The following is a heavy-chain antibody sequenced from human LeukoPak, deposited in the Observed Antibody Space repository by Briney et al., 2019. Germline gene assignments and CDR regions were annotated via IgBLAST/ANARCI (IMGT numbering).Heavy chain of an antibody. CDR1: GYSISSGYY. CDR3: ARAPLWRELLRLDAFDI. CDR2: IYTSGST. V-gene: IGHV4-61*02. D-gene: IGHD1-26*01. Sequence: PSETLSLTCTVSGYSISSGYYWGWIRQPAGKGLEWIGRIYTSGSTNYNPSLKSRVTISVDTSKNQFSLKLSSVTAADTAVYYCARAPLWRELLRLDAFDIWGQGTMVTVSS. J-gene: IGHJ3*02.